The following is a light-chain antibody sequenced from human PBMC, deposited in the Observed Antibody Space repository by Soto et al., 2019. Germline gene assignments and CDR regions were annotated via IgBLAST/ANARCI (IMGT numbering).Light chain of an antibody. CDR2: DVR. Sequence: QSVLTQPASVSGSPGQSITISCTGTTNDVGGYNYVSWYQQHPGKAPKLMIYDVRNRPSGVSNRFSGSKSGNTASLTISGLQAEDEADYFCSSYTSSSTLAFGGGTKLTVL. V-gene: IGLV2-14*01. CDR3: SSYTSSSTLA. J-gene: IGLJ2*01. CDR1: TNDVGGYNY.